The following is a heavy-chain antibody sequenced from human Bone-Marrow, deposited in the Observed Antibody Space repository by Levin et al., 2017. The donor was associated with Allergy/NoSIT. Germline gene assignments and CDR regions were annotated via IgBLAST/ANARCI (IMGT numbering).Heavy chain of an antibody. CDR2: IKQDGSEK. D-gene: IGHD2-2*01. Sequence: GESLKISCAASGFTFSSYWMSWVRQAPGKGLEWVANIKQDGSEKYYVDSVKGRFTISRDNAKNSLYLQMNSLRAEDTAVYYCARVQLLWHFDYWGQGTLVTVSS. J-gene: IGHJ4*02. CDR1: GFTFSSYW. CDR3: ARVQLLWHFDY. V-gene: IGHV3-7*04.